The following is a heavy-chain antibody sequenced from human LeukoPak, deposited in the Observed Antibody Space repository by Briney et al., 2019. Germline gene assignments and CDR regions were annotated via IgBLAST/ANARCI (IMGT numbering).Heavy chain of an antibody. CDR3: ARIPKTMYFDY. V-gene: IGHV3-53*01. D-gene: IGHD4/OR15-4a*01. CDR1: GFXVSSKY. CDR2: IYSGGST. Sequence: GGSLRLSCAASGFXVSSKYMSWVRQAPGKGLEWVSVIYSGGSTDYADSVKGRFTISRDNSENTLHLQMNSLRAEDTAVYYCARIPKTMYFDYWGQGTLVTVSS. J-gene: IGHJ4*02.